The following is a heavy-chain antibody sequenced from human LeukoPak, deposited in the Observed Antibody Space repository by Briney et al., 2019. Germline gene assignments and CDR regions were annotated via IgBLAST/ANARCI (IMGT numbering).Heavy chain of an antibody. CDR1: GFTFSSYA. J-gene: IGHJ4*02. CDR3: AKNREWEPPHYFDY. CDR2: ISGSGGST. Sequence: GSLRLSCASSGFTFSSYAMSWVRRAPGEGLEWVSAISGSGGSTYYADSVKGRFTISRDNSKNTLYLQMNSLRAEDTAVYYCAKNREWEPPHYFDYWGQGTLVTVSS. V-gene: IGHV3-23*01. D-gene: IGHD1-26*01.